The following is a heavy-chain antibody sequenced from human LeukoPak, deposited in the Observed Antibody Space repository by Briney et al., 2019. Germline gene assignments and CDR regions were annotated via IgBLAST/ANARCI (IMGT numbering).Heavy chain of an antibody. Sequence: EGSLRLSCAAPGFTFSSYGMHWVRQAPGKGLEWVAFIRYDGSNKYYADSVKGRFTISRDNSKNTLYLQMNSLRAEETAVYYCAKGYYDSSGYYQDYWGQGTLVTVSS. D-gene: IGHD3-22*01. V-gene: IGHV3-30*02. J-gene: IGHJ4*02. CDR3: AKGYYDSSGYYQDY. CDR1: GFTFSSYG. CDR2: IRYDGSNK.